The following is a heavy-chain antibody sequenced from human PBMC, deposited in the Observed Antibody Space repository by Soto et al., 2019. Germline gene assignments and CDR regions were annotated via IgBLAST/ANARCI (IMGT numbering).Heavy chain of an antibody. CDR3: ARVELYCTHGVCYYYYGMDV. CDR2: MNPNSGNT. J-gene: IGHJ6*02. CDR1: GYTFTSYD. V-gene: IGHV1-8*01. Sequence: QVQLVQSGAEVKKPGASVKVSCKASGYTFTSYDINWVRQATGQGLEWMGWMNPNSGNTGYAQKFQGRVTMTRNTSISTAYMELSSLRSEDTAVYYCARVELYCTHGVCYYYYGMDVWGQGTTVTVSS. D-gene: IGHD2-8*01.